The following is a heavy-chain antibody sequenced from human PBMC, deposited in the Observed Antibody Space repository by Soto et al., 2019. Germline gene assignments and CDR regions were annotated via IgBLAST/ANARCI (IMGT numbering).Heavy chain of an antibody. J-gene: IGHJ4*02. V-gene: IGHV5-51*01. D-gene: IGHD2-2*01. CDR3: GRQGPEYRRGRPTY. CDR2: IYPGDSAT. CDR1: GYSFTSYW. Sequence: GESLKISCKASGYSFTSYWIGWVRQSPGKGLEWMGIIYPGDSATRYSPSFKGQVTISADKSINTAYLQWRSLKASDSAIYYCGRQGPEYRRGRPTYGGREPLVTVS.